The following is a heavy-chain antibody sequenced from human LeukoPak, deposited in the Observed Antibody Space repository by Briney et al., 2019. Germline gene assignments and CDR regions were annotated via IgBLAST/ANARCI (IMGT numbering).Heavy chain of an antibody. J-gene: IGHJ6*03. CDR3: ARGTPAANPYYYYMDV. CDR2: IKQDGSEK. V-gene: IGHV3-7*04. CDR1: GFTFSSYW. D-gene: IGHD2-2*01. Sequence: PGGSLRLSCAASGFTFSSYWMSWVRQAPGKGLEWVANIKQDGSEKYYVDSVKGRFTISRDNAKNSLYLQMNSLRAEDTAVYYRARGTPAANPYYYYMDVWGKGTTVTVSS.